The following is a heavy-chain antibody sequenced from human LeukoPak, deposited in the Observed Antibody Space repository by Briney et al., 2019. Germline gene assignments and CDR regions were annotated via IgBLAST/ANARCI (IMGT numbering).Heavy chain of an antibody. CDR2: ISSSGGTT. CDR1: GFTFSTYA. D-gene: IGHD5-24*01. Sequence: GGSLRLSCAASGFTFSTYAVNWVRQAPGKGLEWVSAISSSGGTTYYADSVKGRFSISRDNSKNTLYLRMNSLRAEDTAIYYCAKDRNASPTNFDCWGQGTLVTVSA. V-gene: IGHV3-23*01. CDR3: AKDRNASPTNFDC. J-gene: IGHJ4*02.